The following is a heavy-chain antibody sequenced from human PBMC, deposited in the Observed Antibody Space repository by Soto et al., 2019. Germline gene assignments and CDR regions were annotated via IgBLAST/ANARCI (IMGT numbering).Heavy chain of an antibody. J-gene: IGHJ4*02. CDR3: AKWKESSAVPDGYFDY. Sequence: EVQLLESGGGLVQPGGSLRLSCAASGFTFSSYAMSWVRQAPGKGLEWVSAISGSGGSTYYADSVKGRFTISRDNSKNTLYLQMNSLRAEDTAVYYCAKWKESSAVPDGYFDYWGQGTLVTVSS. CDR2: ISGSGGST. V-gene: IGHV3-23*01. D-gene: IGHD3-22*01. CDR1: GFTFSSYA.